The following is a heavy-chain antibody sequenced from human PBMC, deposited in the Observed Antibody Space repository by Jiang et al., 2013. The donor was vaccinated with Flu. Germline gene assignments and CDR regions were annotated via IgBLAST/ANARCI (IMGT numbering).Heavy chain of an antibody. D-gene: IGHD6-13*01. V-gene: IGHV1-46*01. CDR2: INPSGGST. CDR3: ARESTGIAAGYYYYGMDV. Sequence: YTLTSYYMHWVRQAPGQGLEWMGIINPSGGSTSYAQKFQGRVTMTRDTSTSTVYMELSSLRSEDTAVYYCARESTGIAAGYYYYGMDVWGQGTTVTVSS. J-gene: IGHJ6*02. CDR1: YTLTSYY.